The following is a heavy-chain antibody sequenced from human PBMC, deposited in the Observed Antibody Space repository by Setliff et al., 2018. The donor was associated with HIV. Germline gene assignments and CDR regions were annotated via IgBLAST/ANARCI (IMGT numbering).Heavy chain of an antibody. Sequence: GGSLRLSCVASGFTFSTYGMHWVRQAPGKGLEWVAFIRYDGSNKYAASVKGRFTISRDDSKYSVYLQMNSLKTEDTALYYCADIGAGDHYWGQGTLVTVSS. CDR3: ADIGAGDHY. CDR1: GFTFSTYG. D-gene: IGHD7-27*01. V-gene: IGHV3-30*02. J-gene: IGHJ4*02. CDR2: IRYDGSNK.